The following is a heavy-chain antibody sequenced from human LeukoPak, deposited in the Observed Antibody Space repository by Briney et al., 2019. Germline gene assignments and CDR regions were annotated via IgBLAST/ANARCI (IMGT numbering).Heavy chain of an antibody. Sequence: ASVKVSCKASGGTFSSYALSWVRQAPGQGLEWMGRIIPILGIANYAQKFQGRVTITADKSTSTAYMELSSLRSEDTAVYYCASTLLARKYYFDYWGQGTLVTVSS. CDR2: IIPILGIA. CDR3: ASTLLARKYYFDY. V-gene: IGHV1-69*04. CDR1: GGTFSSYA. D-gene: IGHD2-15*01. J-gene: IGHJ4*02.